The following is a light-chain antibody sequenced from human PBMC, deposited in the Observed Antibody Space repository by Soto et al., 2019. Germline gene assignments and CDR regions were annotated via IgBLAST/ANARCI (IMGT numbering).Light chain of an antibody. J-gene: IGKJ1*01. CDR2: GSF. Sequence: IQMTQSPSSLSASVGDRVTITCRTSQSISRYLNWYQHKLGTAPKLLIHGSFKLQSGVPSRFSGSGSGTDFTLTISSLHHEDFATYYCQQSYNTPRTFGLGTKVDIK. CDR1: QSISRY. CDR3: QQSYNTPRT. V-gene: IGKV1-39*01.